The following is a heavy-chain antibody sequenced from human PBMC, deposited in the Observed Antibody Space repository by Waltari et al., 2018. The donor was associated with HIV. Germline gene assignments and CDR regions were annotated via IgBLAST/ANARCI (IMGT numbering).Heavy chain of an antibody. D-gene: IGHD3-16*01. V-gene: IGHV3-30*04. CDR1: GLTFSSYA. J-gene: IGHJ6*02. CDR2: ISTDGSNK. CDR3: ARDWGSLRDDYYYYGMDV. Sequence: QVQLVESGGGVVQPGRSLRLSCAASGLTFSSYAMHWVRQAPGKGLGWVAVISTDGSNKDYADAVKGRFTISRDNSKNTLYLQMNSLRAEDTAVYYCARDWGSLRDDYYYYGMDVWGQGTTVTVSS.